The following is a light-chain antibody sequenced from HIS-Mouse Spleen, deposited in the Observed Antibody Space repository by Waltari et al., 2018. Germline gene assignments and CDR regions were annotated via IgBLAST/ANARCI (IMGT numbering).Light chain of an antibody. CDR3: SSYTSSSTPVV. J-gene: IGLJ2*01. V-gene: IGLV2-14*01. Sequence: QSALTQPASVSGSPGQSITISCTGTSSAVGGYNYVSWYQQHPGKAPKPMIYEVSNRPSGVSDRLSGSKSGNTASLTISGLQAEDEADYYCSSYTSSSTPVVFGGGTKLTVL. CDR1: SSAVGGYNY. CDR2: EVS.